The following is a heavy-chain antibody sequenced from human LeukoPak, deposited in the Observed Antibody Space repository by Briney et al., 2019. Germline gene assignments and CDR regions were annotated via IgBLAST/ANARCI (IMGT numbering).Heavy chain of an antibody. V-gene: IGHV3-73*01. Sequence: GGSLRLSCAASGFTFSGSTIHWVRQASGKGLGWVGRIGTKAVNYATTYTESVKGRFTISRDDSKNTAYLQMNSLKTEDTAVYFCSGGGPRGTYFIDNWGQGTLISVSS. J-gene: IGHJ4*02. CDR1: GFTFSGST. D-gene: IGHD1-26*01. CDR2: IGTKAVNYAT. CDR3: SGGGPRGTYFIDN.